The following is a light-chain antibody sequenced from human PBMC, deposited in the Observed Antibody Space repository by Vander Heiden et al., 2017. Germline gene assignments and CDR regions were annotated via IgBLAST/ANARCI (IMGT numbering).Light chain of an antibody. CDR1: QSVSAGY. V-gene: IGKV3-20*01. J-gene: IGKJ4*01. CDR3: QQDRESDT. Sequence: ETVFTQSPGTLSLSPGERATLSCRASQSVSAGYLAWYQQIPGQAPRLLIYGASSSASGIPDRLSGTGSGTDFTLTIIRLEPEDFAVYSWQQDRESDTFGGGTRVEIK. CDR2: GAS.